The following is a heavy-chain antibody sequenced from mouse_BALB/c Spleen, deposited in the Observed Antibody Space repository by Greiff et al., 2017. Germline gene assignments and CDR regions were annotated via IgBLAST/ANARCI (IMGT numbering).Heavy chain of an antibody. CDR2: INPYNGDT. Sequence: VQLQQSGPELVKPGASVKISCKASGYSFTGYFMNWVMQSHGKSLEWIGRINPYNGDTFYNQKFKGKATLTVDKSSSTAHMELRSLASEDSAVYYCARLGLLQYFDVWGAGTTVTVSS. CDR3: ARLGLLQYFDV. D-gene: IGHD2-3*01. J-gene: IGHJ1*01. CDR1: GYSFTGYF. V-gene: IGHV1-20*02.